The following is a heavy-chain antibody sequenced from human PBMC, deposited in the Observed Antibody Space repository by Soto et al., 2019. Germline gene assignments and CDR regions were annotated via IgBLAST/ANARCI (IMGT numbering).Heavy chain of an antibody. Sequence: QVQLVESGGGVVQPGRCLRLSCAASGFTFSSYGMHWVRQAPGKGLEWVAVIWYDGSNKYYADSVKGRFTISRDNSKNTLYLQMNSLRAEDTAVYYCARELSYPPRYFDYWGQGTLVTVSS. V-gene: IGHV3-33*01. CDR1: GFTFSSYG. CDR2: IWYDGSNK. CDR3: ARELSYPPRYFDY. J-gene: IGHJ4*02. D-gene: IGHD5-18*01.